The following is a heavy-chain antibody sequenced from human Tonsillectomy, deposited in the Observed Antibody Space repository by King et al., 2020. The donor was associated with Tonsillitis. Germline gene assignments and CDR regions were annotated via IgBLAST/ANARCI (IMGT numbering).Heavy chain of an antibody. CDR1: GFTFNNYA. CDR3: ARGDRTATHFDY. D-gene: IGHD5-18*01. J-gene: IGHJ4*02. Sequence: VQLVESGGSVVQPGTSLKLSCAASGFTFNNYALFWVRQAPGQGLEWVASISFDGGKNDYADSVKGRFTVSRDNSKNTLFLQMNSLRLEDTAVYFCARGDRTATHFDYGGRGILVTVSS. V-gene: IGHV3-30*01. CDR2: ISFDGGKN.